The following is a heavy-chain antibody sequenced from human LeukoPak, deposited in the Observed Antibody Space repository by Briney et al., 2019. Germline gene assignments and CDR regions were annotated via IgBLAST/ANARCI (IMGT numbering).Heavy chain of an antibody. CDR3: ARNFYFDSSGYYHY. CDR1: GYTFTCYY. Sequence: GASVTVSFKASGYTFTCYYMHWVRQAPGQGLEWMGWINPNSGGTNYAQKFQGRVTMTRDTSISTAYMELSRLRSDDTAVYYCARNFYFDSSGYYHYWGQGTLVTVSS. J-gene: IGHJ4*02. V-gene: IGHV1-2*02. CDR2: INPNSGGT. D-gene: IGHD3-22*01.